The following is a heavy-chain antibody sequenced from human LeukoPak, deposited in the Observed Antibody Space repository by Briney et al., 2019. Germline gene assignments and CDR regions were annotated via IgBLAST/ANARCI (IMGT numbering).Heavy chain of an antibody. CDR2: IYYSGST. V-gene: IGHV4-39*01. D-gene: IGHD6-13*01. CDR3: ARQTENRIAAASFDY. Sequence: SETLSLTCTVSGGSISSSSYYRGWIRQPPGKGLEWIGSIYYSGSTYYNPSLKSRVTISVDTSKNQFSLKLSSVTAADTAVYYCARQTENRIAAASFDYWGQGTLVTVSS. J-gene: IGHJ4*02. CDR1: GGSISSSSYY.